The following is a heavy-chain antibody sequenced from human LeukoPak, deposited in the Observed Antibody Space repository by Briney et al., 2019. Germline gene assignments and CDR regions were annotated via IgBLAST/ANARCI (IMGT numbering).Heavy chain of an antibody. J-gene: IGHJ4*02. CDR2: ISGSGGST. Sequence: GGSLRLSCTASGFTFGDYAMSWVRQAPGKGLEWVSAISGSGGSTYYADSVKGRFTISRDNSKNTLYLQLNSLRAEDTAVYYCAKLRTVTTPHYFDYWGQGTLVTVSS. CDR3: AKLRTVTTPHYFDY. CDR1: GFTFGDYA. V-gene: IGHV3-23*01. D-gene: IGHD4-17*01.